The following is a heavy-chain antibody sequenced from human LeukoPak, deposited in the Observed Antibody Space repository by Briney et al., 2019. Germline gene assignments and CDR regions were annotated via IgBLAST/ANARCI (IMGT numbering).Heavy chain of an antibody. D-gene: IGHD3-22*01. Sequence: GGSLRLSCAASGFSFSSYTMNWVRQAPGKGLEWVSSFSSGSGYIYYADSVKGRFTISRDNAKNSLYLQMNSQRDEDTAVYYCARPESESSGSLGAFDVWGQGTMVTVSS. J-gene: IGHJ3*01. CDR3: ARPESESSGSLGAFDV. CDR2: FSSGSGYI. V-gene: IGHV3-21*01. CDR1: GFSFSSYT.